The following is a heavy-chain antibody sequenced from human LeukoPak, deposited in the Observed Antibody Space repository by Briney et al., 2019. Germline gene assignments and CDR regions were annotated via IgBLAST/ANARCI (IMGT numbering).Heavy chain of an antibody. CDR2: IYHSGST. D-gene: IGHD5-18*01. J-gene: IGHJ4*02. V-gene: IGHV4-38-2*02. CDR1: GYSISSGYY. CDR3: ARDPYSYGFTNWDY. Sequence: SETLSLTCTVSGYSISSGYYWGWIRQPPGKGLEWIGSIYHSGSTYYNPSLKSRVTISVDTSKNQFSLKLSSVTAADTAVYYCARDPYSYGFTNWDYWGQGTLVTVSS.